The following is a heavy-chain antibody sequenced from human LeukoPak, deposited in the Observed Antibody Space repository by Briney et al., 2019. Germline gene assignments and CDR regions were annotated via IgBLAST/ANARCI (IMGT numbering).Heavy chain of an antibody. CDR1: GGTFSSYA. CDR2: IIPILGIA. V-gene: IGHV1-69*04. CDR3: ASSKPAAISLYYYYYYMDV. J-gene: IGHJ6*03. D-gene: IGHD2-2*02. Sequence: GASVKVSCKASGGTFSSYAISWVRQAPGQGLEWMGRIIPILGIANYVQKFQGRVTITADKSTSTAYMELSSLRSEDTAVYYCASSKPAAISLYYYYYYMDVWGKGTTVTVSS.